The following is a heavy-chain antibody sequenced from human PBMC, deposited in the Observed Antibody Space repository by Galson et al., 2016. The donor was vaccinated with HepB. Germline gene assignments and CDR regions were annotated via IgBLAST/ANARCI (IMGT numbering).Heavy chain of an antibody. CDR1: GDSISNNYW. CDR2: IYQTGTA. D-gene: IGHD1/OR15-1a*01. J-gene: IGHJ4*02. V-gene: IGHV4-4*02. Sequence: ETLSLTCAASGDSISNNYWWSWLRQSPGKGLEWLGEIYQTGTANYNPYFPSRATISVDKSKNQFSWRLASVTAADTAMYYCAGGTLGTTATMAFDYWGQGTLVTVSS. CDR3: AGGTLGTTATMAFDY.